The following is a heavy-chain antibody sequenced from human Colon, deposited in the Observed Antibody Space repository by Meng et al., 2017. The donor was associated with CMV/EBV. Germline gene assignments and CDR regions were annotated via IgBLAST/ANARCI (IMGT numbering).Heavy chain of an antibody. V-gene: IGHV1-18*04. CDR2: ISPYNGDT. J-gene: IGHJ6*02. Sequence: ASVKVSCKASGYSFTRFSISWVRQAPGQGLEWMGWISPYNGDTNYAQKFQGRVTMSTDISTSTTYMDLRSPTSDDTAVYYCARVGVVVPGATYAMDVWGQGTSVTVSS. D-gene: IGHD3-3*01. CDR1: GYSFTRFS. CDR3: ARVGVVVPGATYAMDV.